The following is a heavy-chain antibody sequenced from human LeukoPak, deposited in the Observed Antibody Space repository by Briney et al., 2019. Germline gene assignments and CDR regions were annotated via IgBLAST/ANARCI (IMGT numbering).Heavy chain of an antibody. V-gene: IGHV3-20*04. D-gene: IGHD4-17*01. J-gene: IGHJ4*02. CDR1: GFTFNGYA. CDR3: ARDGGSYGDYKQPDY. Sequence: GGSLRLSCAASGFTFNGYAMSWVRQSPGKGLEWVSGINWNGGTIGYADSVKGRFTISRDNAKNSLYLQMRSLRAEDTALYYCARDGGSYGDYKQPDYWGQGTLVTVSS. CDR2: INWNGGTI.